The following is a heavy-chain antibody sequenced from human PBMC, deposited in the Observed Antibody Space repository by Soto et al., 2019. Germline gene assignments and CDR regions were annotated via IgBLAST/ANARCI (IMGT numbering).Heavy chain of an antibody. CDR1: GYTFITYG. Sequence: ASVKVSCKASGYTFITYGVTWVRQAPGQGLEWMGWITPYNGKTHYAQKFQDRVTMTTDTAATTAYMELRSLTSDDSAMYFCARDTSHYFDYWGQGILVTVSS. V-gene: IGHV1-18*01. D-gene: IGHD2-2*01. CDR2: ITPYNGKT. CDR3: ARDTSHYFDY. J-gene: IGHJ4*02.